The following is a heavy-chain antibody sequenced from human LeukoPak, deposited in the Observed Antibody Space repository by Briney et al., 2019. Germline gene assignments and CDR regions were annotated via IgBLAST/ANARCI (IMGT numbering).Heavy chain of an antibody. D-gene: IGHD3-10*01. J-gene: IGHJ6*02. CDR3: AREDYYGSGSYSNYYYYGMDV. CDR1: GFTFSSYS. CDR2: ISSSSYI. Sequence: GGSLRLSCAASGFTFSSYSMNWVRQAPGKGLEWVSSISSSSYIYYADSVKGRFTISRDNAKKSLYLQMNSLRAEDTAVYYCAREDYYGSGSYSNYYYYGMDVWGQGTTVTVSS. V-gene: IGHV3-21*01.